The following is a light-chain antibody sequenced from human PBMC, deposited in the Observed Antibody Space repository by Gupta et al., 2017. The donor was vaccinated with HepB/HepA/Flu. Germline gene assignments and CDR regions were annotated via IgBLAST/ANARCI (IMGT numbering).Light chain of an antibody. Sequence: SYELTQPPSVSVSPGQTARITCSGDALPKQYAYWYQQKPGQAPVLVIYKDSERPSGIPGRFSGSSSGTTVTLTISGVQAEDEADYYCQSADSSGPSWVFGGGTKLTVL. CDR2: KDS. CDR1: ALPKQY. CDR3: QSADSSGPSWV. J-gene: IGLJ3*02. V-gene: IGLV3-25*03.